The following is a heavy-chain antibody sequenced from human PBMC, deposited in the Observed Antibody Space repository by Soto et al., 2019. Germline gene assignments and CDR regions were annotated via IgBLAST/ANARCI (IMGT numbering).Heavy chain of an antibody. CDR2: IHHSGST. D-gene: IGHD2-15*01. V-gene: IGHV4-38-2*02. Sequence: SETMSLTCTVSGYSISSGYYWGWIRQPPGKGLEWIGSIHHSGSTYYNPSLKSRVTISVDTSKNQFSLKLSSVTAADTAVYYCARDVAATRVAFDIWGQGTMVTVSS. CDR3: ARDVAATRVAFDI. CDR1: GYSISSGYY. J-gene: IGHJ3*02.